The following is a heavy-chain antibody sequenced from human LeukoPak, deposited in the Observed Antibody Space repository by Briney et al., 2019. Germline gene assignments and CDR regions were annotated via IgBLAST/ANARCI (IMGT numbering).Heavy chain of an antibody. CDR2: ISYDGSNE. CDR1: GFTFITYA. CDR3: ARDSLKNGYNYDYFDY. J-gene: IGHJ4*02. D-gene: IGHD5-24*01. V-gene: IGHV3-30-3*01. Sequence: PGGSLRLSCAASGFTFITYAMHWVRQAPGKGLEWVAVISYDGSNEYYVDSVKGRFTISGDNSKNILYLQMNSLTAEDTAVYYCARDSLKNGYNYDYFDYWGQGTLVTVSS.